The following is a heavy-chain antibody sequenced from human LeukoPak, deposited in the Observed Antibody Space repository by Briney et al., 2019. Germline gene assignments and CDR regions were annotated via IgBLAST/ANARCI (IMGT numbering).Heavy chain of an antibody. J-gene: IGHJ5*02. Sequence: GASVKVSCKASGGTFSSYAISWVRQAPGQGLEWMGRIIPILGIANYAQKFQGRVTITADKSTSTAYMELSSLRSEDTAVYYCAKQTAGKTFNWFGPWGQGTLVTVSS. D-gene: IGHD1/OR15-1a*01. CDR1: GGTFSSYA. CDR2: IIPILGIA. V-gene: IGHV1-69*04. CDR3: AKQTAGKTFNWFGP.